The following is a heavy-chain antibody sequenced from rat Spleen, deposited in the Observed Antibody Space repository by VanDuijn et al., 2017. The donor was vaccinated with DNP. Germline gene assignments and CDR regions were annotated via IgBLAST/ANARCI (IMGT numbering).Heavy chain of an antibody. J-gene: IGHJ1*01. Sequence: EVQLVESGGGLVQPGRSLKLSCAASGFTFRNFGMHWIRQAPTKGLEWVASISPSGGSTYYPDSVKGRFTISRDNAKNTLYLQMNSLRSEDTATYYCARGSGTYYWYFDFWGPGTMVTVSS. CDR3: ARGSGTYYWYFDF. V-gene: IGHV5-19*01. CDR2: ISPSGGST. CDR1: GFTFRNFG. D-gene: IGHD4-4*01.